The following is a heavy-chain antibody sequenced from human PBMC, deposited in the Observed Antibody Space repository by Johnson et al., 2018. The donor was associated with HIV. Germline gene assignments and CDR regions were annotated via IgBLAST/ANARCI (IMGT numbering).Heavy chain of an antibody. D-gene: IGHD2-8*01. CDR1: GFTFSNAW. CDR3: AKGVMVTTDAFDI. CDR2: IRYDGSDK. Sequence: QVQLVESGGGLVKPGGSLRLSCAASGFTFSNAWMSWVRQAPGKGLEWVSFIRYDGSDKHYADSVKGRFTISRDNSKNTVYLQTNSLRAEDTAVYYCAKGVMVTTDAFDIWGQGTMVTVSS. J-gene: IGHJ3*02. V-gene: IGHV3-30*02.